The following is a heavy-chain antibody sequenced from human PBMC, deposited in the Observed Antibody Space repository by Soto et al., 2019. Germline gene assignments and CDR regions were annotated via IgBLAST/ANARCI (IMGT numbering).Heavy chain of an antibody. D-gene: IGHD2-8*01. CDR2: INPKSGGT. CDR1: GYSFSDYH. J-gene: IGHJ6*02. V-gene: IGHV1-2*04. CDR3: ARGHSTDCSNGVCSFFYNHEMDV. Sequence: QVQLVQSGAEMKKPGASVKVSCKASGYSFSDYHIHWVRQAPGQGLEWLGRINPKSGGTSSAQKFQGWVTMTRDTSISTAYMELTRLRSDDTAVYFCARGHSTDCSNGVCSFFYNHEMDVWGQGTTVTVSS.